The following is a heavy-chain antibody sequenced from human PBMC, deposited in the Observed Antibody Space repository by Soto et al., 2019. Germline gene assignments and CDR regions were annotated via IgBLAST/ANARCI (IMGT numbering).Heavy chain of an antibody. V-gene: IGHV3-48*01. J-gene: IGHJ5*02. CDR2: ISSSSSTI. CDR3: ARDGDIVVVVAATPGWFDP. D-gene: IGHD2-15*01. CDR1: GFTFSSYS. Sequence: GGSLRLSCAASGFTFSSYSMNWVRQAPGKGLEWVSYISSSSSTIYYADSVKGRFTISRDNAKNSLYLQMNSLRAEDTAVYYCARDGDIVVVVAATPGWFDPWGQGTLVTVSS.